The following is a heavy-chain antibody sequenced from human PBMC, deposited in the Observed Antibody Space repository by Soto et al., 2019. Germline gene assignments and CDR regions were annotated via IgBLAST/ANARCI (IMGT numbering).Heavy chain of an antibody. J-gene: IGHJ4*02. D-gene: IGHD3-22*01. CDR2: ISNDGRRK. V-gene: IGHV3-30*01. CDR3: ATSPETYFYDTSGYHAMNY. CDR1: GFTFSSYV. Sequence: GGSLRLSCAASGFTFSSYVLHWVRQAPGKGLEWVAMISNDGRRKFFADSVKGRFTIARDNSKNTLSLQMNSLIPEDTAVYYCATSPETYFYDTSGYHAMNYWGQGTLVTVSS.